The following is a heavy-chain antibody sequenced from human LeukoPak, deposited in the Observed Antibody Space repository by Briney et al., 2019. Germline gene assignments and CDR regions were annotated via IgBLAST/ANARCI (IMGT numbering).Heavy chain of an antibody. CDR1: GGSFSGYY. J-gene: IGHJ4*02. V-gene: IGHV4-34*01. CDR2: INHSGST. D-gene: IGHD3-3*01. Sequence: PSETLSLTCAVYGGSFSGYYWSWIRQPPGKGLEWIGEINHSGSTNYNPSLKSRVTISVDTSKNQFSLKLSSVTAADTAVYYCARGGLWSGYPYWGQGTLATVSS. CDR3: ARGGLWSGYPY.